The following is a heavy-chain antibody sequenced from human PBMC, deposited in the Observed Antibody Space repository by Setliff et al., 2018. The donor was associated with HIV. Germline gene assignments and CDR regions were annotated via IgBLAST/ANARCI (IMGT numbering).Heavy chain of an antibody. V-gene: IGHV1-18*01. CDR1: GYSFSSYG. CDR3: ARYRSPTVAGTFGY. D-gene: IGHD6-19*01. J-gene: IGHJ4*02. CDR2: ISAENGNT. Sequence: ASVKVSCKASGYSFSSYGLNWVRQAPGQGLEWLGWISAENGNTNYAQKFQGRVIMTTDTSTSTAYMELRSLRSDDTAVYFCARYRSPTVAGTFGYWGQGTLVTVSS.